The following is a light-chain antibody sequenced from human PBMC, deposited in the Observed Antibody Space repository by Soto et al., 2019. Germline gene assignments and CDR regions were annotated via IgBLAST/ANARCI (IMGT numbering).Light chain of an antibody. V-gene: IGKV3-15*01. CDR1: QSVRSN. J-gene: IGKJ4*01. CDR2: GAS. Sequence: EIVLTQSPVTLSLSPGERATLSCRASQSVRSNFLAWYQQTPGQAPRLLIYGASNRATGIPARFSGSGSGTEFTLTISSLQSEDFAVYYCQQYNNWLTFGGGTKVDIK. CDR3: QQYNNWLT.